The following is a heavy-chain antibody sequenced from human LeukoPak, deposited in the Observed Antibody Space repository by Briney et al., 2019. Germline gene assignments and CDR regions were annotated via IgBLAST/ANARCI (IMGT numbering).Heavy chain of an antibody. Sequence: GGSLRLSCAASGFTFSSYAMSWVRQAPGKGLEWVSAISGSGGSTYYEDSVKGRFTISRDNSKNTLYLQMNSLRAEDTAVYYCAKGNTVIEGLFDYWGQGTLVTVSS. J-gene: IGHJ4*02. CDR1: GFTFSSYA. D-gene: IGHD4-17*01. CDR3: AKGNTVIEGLFDY. CDR2: ISGSGGST. V-gene: IGHV3-23*01.